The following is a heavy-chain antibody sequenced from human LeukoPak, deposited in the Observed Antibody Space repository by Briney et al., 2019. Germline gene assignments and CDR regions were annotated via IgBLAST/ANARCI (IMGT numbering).Heavy chain of an antibody. CDR2: ISPHNGDT. CDR1: GYSFVTYG. V-gene: IGHV1-18*01. CDR3: VRDLIGFSYGLMSGF. J-gene: IGHJ4*02. Sequence: ASVKVSCKASGYSFVTYGITWVRQAPGQGLEWMGWISPHNGDTKYAQRLQGRVTMTTDTSTNTAYMELRSLRSDDTAVYYCVRDLIGFSYGLMSGFWGQGALVTVSS. D-gene: IGHD5-18*01.